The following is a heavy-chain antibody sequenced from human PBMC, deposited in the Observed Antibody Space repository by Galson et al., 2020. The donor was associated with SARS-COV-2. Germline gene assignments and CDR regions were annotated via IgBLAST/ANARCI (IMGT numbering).Heavy chain of an antibody. Sequence: GGSLRLSCAASGFTFHFYAMNWVRQAPGQGLEWVSVIGGSGGRTFYAASVTGRFTISRDKSKNTLYLQMNSLRAEDTALYYGGKSHGTYSRGWYGGGFYLDNWGQGTLVTVSS. D-gene: IGHD6-19*01. J-gene: IGHJ4*02. CDR3: GKSHGTYSRGWYGGGFYLDN. V-gene: IGHV3-23*01. CDR2: IGGSGGRT. CDR1: GFTFHFYA.